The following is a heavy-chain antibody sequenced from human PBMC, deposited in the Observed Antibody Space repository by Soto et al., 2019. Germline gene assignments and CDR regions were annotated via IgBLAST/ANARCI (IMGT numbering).Heavy chain of an antibody. CDR2: INHSGST. CDR3: ARGWGRIFDY. J-gene: IGHJ4*02. Sequence: QVQLQQWGAGLLKPSETLSLTCAVYGGSFSGYYWNWIRQPPGKGLEWIGEINHSGSTNYNPSLKSRVTISVDTSKNQFSLKLRSGTAAGTAVYYCARGWGRIFDYWGQGTLVTVSS. D-gene: IGHD7-27*01. V-gene: IGHV4-34*01. CDR1: GGSFSGYY.